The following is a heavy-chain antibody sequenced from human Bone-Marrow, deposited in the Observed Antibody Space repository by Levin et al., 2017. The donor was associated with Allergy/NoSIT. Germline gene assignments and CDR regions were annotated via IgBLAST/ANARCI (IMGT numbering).Heavy chain of an antibody. J-gene: IGHJ4*02. CDR2: IWDDGYNK. CDR3: ARERVFGATLDY. CDR1: GFTFSAHA. V-gene: IGHV3-33*01. D-gene: IGHD3-16*01. Sequence: QSGGSLRLSCAASGFTFSAHAMHWVRQAPGKGLEWVAVIWDDGYNKVYGDSVKGRFTISRDNSKNTVNLQMSSLTVGDTSVYYCARERVFGATLDYWGQGSLVIVSS.